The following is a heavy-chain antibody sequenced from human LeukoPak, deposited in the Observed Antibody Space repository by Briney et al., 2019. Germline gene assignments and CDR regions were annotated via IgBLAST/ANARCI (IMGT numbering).Heavy chain of an antibody. CDR3: ARGFYGSGSYSSPGFHAFDI. CDR2: IYHSGST. V-gene: IGHV4-4*02. J-gene: IGHJ3*02. CDR1: GGSISSNNG. D-gene: IGHD3-10*01. Sequence: SGTLSLTCAVSGGSISSNNGWSWVRQPPGKGLEWTGEIYHSGSTDYNPSLESRVTISLDKSKNQFSLKLSSVTAADTAVYYCARGFYGSGSYSSPGFHAFDIWGQGTMVTVSS.